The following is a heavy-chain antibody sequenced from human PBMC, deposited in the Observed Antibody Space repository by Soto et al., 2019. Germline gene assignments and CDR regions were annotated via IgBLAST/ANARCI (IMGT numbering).Heavy chain of an antibody. CDR2: IRSKANNYAT. J-gene: IGHJ4*02. Sequence: GGSLRLSCAASGLTFSGSAMHWVRQASGKGLEWVGRIRSKANNYATAYAASVKGRFTISRDNSKNTLYLQMNSLRAEDTAVYYCASRYGSCLGYWGQGTLVTVSS. CDR3: ASRYGSCLGY. V-gene: IGHV3-73*01. D-gene: IGHD3-10*01. CDR1: GLTFSGSA.